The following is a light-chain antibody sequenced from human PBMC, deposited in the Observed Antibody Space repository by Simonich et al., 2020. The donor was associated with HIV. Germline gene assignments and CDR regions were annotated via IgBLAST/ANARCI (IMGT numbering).Light chain of an antibody. Sequence: DIVMTQSPDSLAVSLGERATVNCRSSRSFLYRSNNKNYLAWYQQKPGQPPKLLIYWASTRESGVPDRFSASGSGTDFTLTISSLQAEDVAVYYCQQYYSTLWTFGQGTKVEIK. CDR1: RSFLYRSNNKNY. CDR2: WAS. V-gene: IGKV4-1*01. J-gene: IGKJ1*01. CDR3: QQYYSTLWT.